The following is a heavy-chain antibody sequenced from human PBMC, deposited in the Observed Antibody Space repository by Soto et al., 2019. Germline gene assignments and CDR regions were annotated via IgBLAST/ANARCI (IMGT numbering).Heavy chain of an antibody. CDR1: GFTFSSYA. V-gene: IGHV3-23*01. CDR3: AKDYVAAAGPYSYYYYGMDV. CDR2: ISGSGGST. J-gene: IGHJ6*02. Sequence: GGSLRLSCAASGFTFSSYAMSWVRQAPGKGLEWVSAISGSGGSTYYADSVKGRFTISRDNSKNTLYLQMNSLRAEDTAVYYCAKDYVAAAGPYSYYYYGMDVWGQGTTVTVSS. D-gene: IGHD6-13*01.